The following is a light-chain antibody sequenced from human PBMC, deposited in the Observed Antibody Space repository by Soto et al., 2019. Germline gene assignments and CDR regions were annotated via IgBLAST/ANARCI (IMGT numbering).Light chain of an antibody. Sequence: QSALTQPASVSGSPGQSITISCTGTSSDIGTYNFVSWYQQHPGKAPKLIIYDVNNRPSGVSTRFSGSKSGNTASLTISGLYTEDEADYYCSSYTRSSTVAFGGGTKLTVL. CDR1: SSDIGTYNF. CDR2: DVN. V-gene: IGLV2-14*01. CDR3: SSYTRSSTVA. J-gene: IGLJ2*01.